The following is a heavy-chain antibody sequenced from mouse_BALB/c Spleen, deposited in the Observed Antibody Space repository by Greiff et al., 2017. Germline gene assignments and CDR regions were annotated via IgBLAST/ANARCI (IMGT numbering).Heavy chain of an antibody. Sequence: EVQLVESGGGLVKLGGSLKLSCAASGFTFSSYYMSWVRQTPEKRLELVAAINSNGGSTYYPDTVKGRFTISRDNAKNTLYLQMSSLKSEDTALYYCARLTNWVGDYWGQGTSVTVSS. D-gene: IGHD4-1*01. V-gene: IGHV5-6-2*01. CDR2: INSNGGST. CDR3: ARLTNWVGDY. J-gene: IGHJ4*01. CDR1: GFTFSSYY.